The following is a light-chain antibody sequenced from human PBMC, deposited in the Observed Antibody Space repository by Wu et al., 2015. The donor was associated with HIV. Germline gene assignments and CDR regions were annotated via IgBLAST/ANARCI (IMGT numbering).Light chain of an antibody. V-gene: IGKV3-15*01. J-gene: IGKJ4*01. CDR3: QQRSNWLS. Sequence: EIVMTQSPATLSVSPGERATLSCRASQSVSSNLAWYQQKPGQAPRLLIYGASTRATGIPARFSGSGSGTEFTLTISSLQSEDFAMYFCQQRSNWLSFGGGTKVEI. CDR1: QSVSSN. CDR2: GAS.